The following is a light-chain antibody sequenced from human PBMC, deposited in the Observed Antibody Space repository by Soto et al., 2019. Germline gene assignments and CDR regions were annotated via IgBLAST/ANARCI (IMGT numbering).Light chain of an antibody. J-gene: IGKJ5*01. CDR1: RSVNSY. CDR3: QQYGSSPLIT. CDR2: GAS. Sequence: PGERATLSCRASRSVNSYLAWYQQKPGQAPRLLIYGASSRATGIPDRFSGSGSGTDFTLTISRLEPEDFAVYYCQQYGSSPLITFGQGTRLEIK. V-gene: IGKV3-20*01.